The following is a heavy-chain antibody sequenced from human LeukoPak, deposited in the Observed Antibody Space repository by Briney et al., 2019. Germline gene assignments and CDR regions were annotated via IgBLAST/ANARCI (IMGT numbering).Heavy chain of an antibody. CDR3: ARDLGSAWAGDWFDP. Sequence: GGSLRLSCAASGFILSTYTMNWVRQAPGKGLEWVSSISSTSTYIYYADSVKGRFTISRDNAKNSLYLQMNSLRAEDTAVYFCARDLGSAWAGDWFDPWGQGTLVTVSS. D-gene: IGHD3-10*01. CDR2: ISSTSTYI. J-gene: IGHJ5*02. V-gene: IGHV3-21*01. CDR1: GFILSTYT.